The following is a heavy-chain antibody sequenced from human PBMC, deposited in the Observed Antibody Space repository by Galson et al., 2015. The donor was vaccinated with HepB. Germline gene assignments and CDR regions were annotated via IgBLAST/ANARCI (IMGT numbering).Heavy chain of an antibody. CDR1: GDSVSNNGVA. J-gene: IGHJ4*02. V-gene: IGHV6-1*01. Sequence: CAISGDSVSNNGVAWNWIRQSPSRGLEWLGRTYYRSKFYHDYAESVKSRITTNPDTSRNQVSPQLNSVPPEDTAVYYCARVRQLGQGFHFWGQGTLVTVSS. CDR3: ARVRQLGQGFHF. D-gene: IGHD3-10*01. CDR2: TYYRSKFYH.